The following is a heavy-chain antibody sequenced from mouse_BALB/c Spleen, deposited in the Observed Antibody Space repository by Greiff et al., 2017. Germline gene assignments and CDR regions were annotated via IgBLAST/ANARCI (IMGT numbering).Heavy chain of an antibody. CDR1: GFNIKDTY. D-gene: IGHD2-12*01. V-gene: IGHV14-3*02. CDR2: IDPANGNT. CDR3: AREDYSAMDY. Sequence: VHVKQSGAELVKPGASVKLSCTASGFNIKDTYMHWVKQRPEQGLEWIGRIDPANGNTKYDPKFQGKATITADTSSNTAYLQLSSLTSEDTAVYYCAREDYSAMDYWGQGTSVTVSS. J-gene: IGHJ4*01.